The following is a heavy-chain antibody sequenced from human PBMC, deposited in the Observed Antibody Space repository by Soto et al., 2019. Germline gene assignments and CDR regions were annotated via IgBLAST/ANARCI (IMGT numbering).Heavy chain of an antibody. CDR1: GGSITSGGYC. D-gene: IGHD3-10*01. CDR2: IYYSGST. Sequence: QVQLQESGPGLVKPSQTLSLTCTVSGGSITSGGYCWTWIRQHPVKGLEWMGHIYYSGSTSYNPSLKNRVTISIDPSKNQFSLKLTSVTAADTAVYYCARDGDYYGSGSPPLLSRWGQGTLVTVSS. CDR3: ARDGDYYGSGSPPLLSR. J-gene: IGHJ4*02. V-gene: IGHV4-31*03.